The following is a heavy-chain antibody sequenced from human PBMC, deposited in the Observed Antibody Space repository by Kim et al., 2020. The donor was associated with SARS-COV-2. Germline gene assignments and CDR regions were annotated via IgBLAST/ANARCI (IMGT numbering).Heavy chain of an antibody. V-gene: IGHV4-39*01. Sequence: SNYYHPSLQSRVNISVDTSKNQFSLKLSSVTAADTAVYYCARGEVGATYYWGQGTLVTVSS. J-gene: IGHJ4*02. CDR3: ARGEVGATYY. CDR2: SN. D-gene: IGHD1-26*01.